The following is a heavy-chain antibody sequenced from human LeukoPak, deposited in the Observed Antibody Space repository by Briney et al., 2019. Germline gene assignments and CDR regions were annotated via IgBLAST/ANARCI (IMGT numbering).Heavy chain of an antibody. CDR1: GFTFSNHG. J-gene: IGHJ4*02. D-gene: IGHD6-6*01. CDR3: AKSVPYSSSSVYFDN. V-gene: IGHV3-23*01. CDR2: VSDSGSDT. Sequence: PGGSLRLSCAASGFTFSNHGMSWVRQASGKGLEWVSAVSDSGSDTYYADSVKGRFTVSRDNSKNTLYLQMNSLRAEDTAVYYCAKSVPYSSSSVYFDNWGQGTLVTVSS.